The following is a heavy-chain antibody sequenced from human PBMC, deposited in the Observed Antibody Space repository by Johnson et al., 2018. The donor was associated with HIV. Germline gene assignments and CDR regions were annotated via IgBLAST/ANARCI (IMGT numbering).Heavy chain of an antibody. CDR1: GFTFSSYW. D-gene: IGHD6-13*01. Sequence: EVQLVESGGGLVQPGGSLRLSCAASGFTFSSYWMSWVRQAPGKGLEWVANIKQDGSEKYYVDSVKGRFTISRENAKNSLYLQMNSLRAEDTAVYYCARDRLYYGSSWYEESNAFDIWGQGTMVTVSS. V-gene: IGHV3-7*05. CDR3: ARDRLYYGSSWYEESNAFDI. J-gene: IGHJ3*02. CDR2: IKQDGSEK.